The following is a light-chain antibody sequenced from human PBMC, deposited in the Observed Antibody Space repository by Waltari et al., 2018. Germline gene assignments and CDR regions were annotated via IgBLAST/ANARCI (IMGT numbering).Light chain of an antibody. Sequence: SYVVTQAPSVSVAPGPTARHTCWDKNIGSKSVNWYRQKQGQAPVLVLYYDKDRPSGITERFSGSNSGNTATLIISRVEAGDEADYYCQVWDSNNDHWVFGGGTRLTV. CDR1: NIGSKS. V-gene: IGLV3-21*04. J-gene: IGLJ3*02. CDR3: QVWDSNNDHWV. CDR2: YDK.